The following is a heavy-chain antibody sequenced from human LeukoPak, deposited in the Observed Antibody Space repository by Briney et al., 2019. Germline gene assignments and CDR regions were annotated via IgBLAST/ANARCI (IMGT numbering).Heavy chain of an antibody. CDR1: GFTVSSYA. CDR2: ISGSGGST. V-gene: IGHV3-23*01. D-gene: IGHD4-17*01. J-gene: IGHJ6*02. CDR3: AKGVTMTTAKRRNYYYCGMDV. Sequence: GGSLRLSCAASGFTVSSYAMSWVRQAPGKGLEWVSAISGSGGSTYYADSVKGRFTIARANSKNTLYMQMNSLRGEDTAVYYCAKGVTMTTAKRRNYYYCGMDVWGQGTTVTVSS.